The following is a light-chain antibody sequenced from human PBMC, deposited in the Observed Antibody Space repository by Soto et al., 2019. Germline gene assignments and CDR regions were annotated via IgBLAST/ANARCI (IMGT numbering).Light chain of an antibody. CDR2: AAS. J-gene: IGKJ1*01. CDR1: QSLNSF. Sequence: DIEMTQSPSSLSAAVGDSVTITCRASQSLNSFLNWYQHKPGKAPRLLIYAASTLQSGVPSRFSGSGSETDFALTIASLQPEDFATYFCQQTYTTPRTFGQGTKVEIK. CDR3: QQTYTTPRT. V-gene: IGKV1-39*01.